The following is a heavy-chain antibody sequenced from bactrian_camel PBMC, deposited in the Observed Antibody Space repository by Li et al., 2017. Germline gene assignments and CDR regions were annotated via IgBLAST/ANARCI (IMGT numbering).Heavy chain of an antibody. V-gene: IGHV3S53*01. Sequence: HVQLVESGGGLVQPGRTLRVSCAASGYNDCSYDMSWYRQAPGKGREFVSTITNIGSTRYTDSVKGRFTISRDYANHTVYLQMNSLKPEDTAMYYCAAHYYSCGLGTFYHYWGQGTQVTVS. D-gene: IGHD3*01. CDR2: ITNIGST. J-gene: IGHJ4*01. CDR3: AAHYYSCGLGTFYHY. CDR1: GYNDCSYD.